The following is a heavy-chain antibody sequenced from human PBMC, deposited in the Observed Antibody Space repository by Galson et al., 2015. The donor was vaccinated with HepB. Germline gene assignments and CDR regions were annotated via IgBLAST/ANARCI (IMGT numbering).Heavy chain of an antibody. CDR1: GFTVGTNY. CDR2: IYPNGNT. CDR3: AREQGWAYHH. D-gene: IGHD3-16*01. Sequence: SLRLSCAASGFTVGTNYMSWLRQAPGKGLQWVSDIYPNGNTYYIDSVKGRFTVSRDTSTNTLYLQMNSLRAADTALYYCAREQGWAYHHWGQGALVTVSS. V-gene: IGHV3-53*01. J-gene: IGHJ5*02.